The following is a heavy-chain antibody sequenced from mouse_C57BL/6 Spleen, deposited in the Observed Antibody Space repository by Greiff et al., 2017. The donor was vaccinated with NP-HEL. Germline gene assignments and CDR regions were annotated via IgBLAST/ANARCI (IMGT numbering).Heavy chain of an antibody. V-gene: IGHV3-6*01. CDR2: ISYDGSN. D-gene: IGHD1-1*01. CDR3: ARDTTVVAHWYFDV. Sequence: EVHLVESGPGLVKPSQSLSLTCSVTGYSITSGYYWNWIRQFPGNKLEWMGYISYDGSNNYNPSLKNRISITRDTSKNQFFLKLNSVTTEDTATYYCARDTTVVAHWYFDVWGTGTTVTVSS. J-gene: IGHJ1*03. CDR1: GYSITSGYY.